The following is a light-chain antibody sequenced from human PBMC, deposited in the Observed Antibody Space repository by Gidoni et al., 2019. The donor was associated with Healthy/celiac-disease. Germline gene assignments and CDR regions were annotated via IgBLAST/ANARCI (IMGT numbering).Light chain of an antibody. Sequence: DILLTQSPGTLSLSPGERATLSCRGSQSVSSSYLAWYQQKPGQAPRLLIYGASSRATGIPDRFSGSGSGTDFTLTISRLEPEDFAVYYCQQYGSSLLTFGGGTKVEIK. CDR1: QSVSSSY. CDR2: GAS. V-gene: IGKV3-20*01. J-gene: IGKJ4*01. CDR3: QQYGSSLLT.